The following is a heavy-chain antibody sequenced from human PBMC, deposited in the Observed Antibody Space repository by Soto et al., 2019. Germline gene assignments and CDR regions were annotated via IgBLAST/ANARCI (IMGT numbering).Heavy chain of an antibody. CDR1: GFTFSSYA. V-gene: IGHV3-30-3*01. J-gene: IGHJ4*02. CDR2: ISYDGSNK. CDR3: ARIAVAGGQFDY. D-gene: IGHD6-19*01. Sequence: QVQLVESGGGVVQPGRSLRLSCAASGFTFSSYAMHWVRQAPGKGLEWVAVISYDGSNKYYADSVKGRFTISRDNSKNKLYLQMNSLRAEDTAVYYCARIAVAGGQFDYWGQGTLVTVSS.